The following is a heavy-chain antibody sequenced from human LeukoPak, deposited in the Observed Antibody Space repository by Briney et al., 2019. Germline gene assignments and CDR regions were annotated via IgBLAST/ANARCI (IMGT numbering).Heavy chain of an antibody. D-gene: IGHD3-3*01. CDR2: IKQDGSEK. CDR3: ARELREAIWFDP. CDR1: GFTFSSYW. Sequence: PGGSLRLSCAASGFTFSSYWMSWVRQAPGKGLEWVANIKQDGSEKYYVDSVKGRFTISRDNAKNSLYLQMNSPRAEDTAVYYCARELREAIWFDPWGQGTLVTVAS. V-gene: IGHV3-7*01. J-gene: IGHJ5*02.